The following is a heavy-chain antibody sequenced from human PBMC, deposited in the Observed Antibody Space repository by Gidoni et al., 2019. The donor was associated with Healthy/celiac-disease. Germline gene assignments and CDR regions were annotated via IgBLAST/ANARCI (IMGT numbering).Heavy chain of an antibody. CDR2: TRNKANSYTT. J-gene: IGHJ3*02. CDR3: ARAAGEQQLEEDAFDI. Sequence: EVQLVESGGGLVQPGGSLRPSCAASGFTFSDHYMDWVRQAPGKGLEWVGRTRNKANSYTTEYAASVKGRFTISRDDSKNSLYLQMNSLKTEDTAVYYCARAAGEQQLEEDAFDIWGQGTMVTVSS. D-gene: IGHD6-13*01. V-gene: IGHV3-72*01. CDR1: GFTFSDHY.